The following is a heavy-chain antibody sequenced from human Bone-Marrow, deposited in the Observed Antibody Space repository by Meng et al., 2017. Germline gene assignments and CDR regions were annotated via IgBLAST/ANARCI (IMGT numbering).Heavy chain of an antibody. Sequence: GESLKISCAASGFTFSSYAMHWVRQAPGKGLEYVSAISSNGGSTYYANSVKGRFTISRDNSKNTLYLQMGSLRAEDTAVYYCARSPAMVKPYFDYWGQGTLVTVSS. D-gene: IGHD5-18*01. CDR2: ISSNGGST. J-gene: IGHJ4*02. CDR3: ARSPAMVKPYFDY. V-gene: IGHV3-64*01. CDR1: GFTFSSYA.